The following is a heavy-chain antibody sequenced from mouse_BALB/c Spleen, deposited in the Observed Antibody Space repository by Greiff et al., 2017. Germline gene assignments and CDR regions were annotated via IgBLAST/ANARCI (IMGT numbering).Heavy chain of an antibody. Sequence: EVQLQQSGPGLVKPSQSLSLTCTVTGYSITSDYVWYWIRQFPGNKLEWMDYISYSGSTSYNPSLKSRISITRDTSKNQFFLPLNSVTTEDTATYNRARGARGYAMDYWGQGTSVTVSS. CDR1: GYSITSDYV. CDR2: ISYSGST. V-gene: IGHV3-2*02. CDR3: ARGARGYAMDY. J-gene: IGHJ4*01. D-gene: IGHD3-3*01.